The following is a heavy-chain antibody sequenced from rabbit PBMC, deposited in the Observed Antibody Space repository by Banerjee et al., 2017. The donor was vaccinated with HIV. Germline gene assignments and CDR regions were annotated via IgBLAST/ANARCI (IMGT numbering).Heavy chain of an antibody. CDR2: LYPIYGAT. V-gene: IGHV1S45*01. CDR1: GNDFSAYA. CDR3: ARDGGYDDYGDYYFNL. Sequence: QQQLEESGGGLVKPEGSLTLTCKASGNDFSAYAISWVRQAPGKGLEWIAFLYPIYGATDYASWAKGRFTISKTSSTTVTLQMTSLTAADTATYFCARDGGYDDYGDYYFNLWGPGTLVTVS. J-gene: IGHJ4*01. D-gene: IGHD2-1*01.